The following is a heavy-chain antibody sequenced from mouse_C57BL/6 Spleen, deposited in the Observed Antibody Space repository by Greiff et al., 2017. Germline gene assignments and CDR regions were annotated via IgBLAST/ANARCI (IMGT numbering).Heavy chain of an antibody. CDR2: ISPGNSDT. D-gene: IGHD2-3*01. CDR1: GYTFTSYW. Sequence: VQLQQSGTVLARPGASVKMSCKTSGYTFTSYWMHWVQQRPGQGLEWIGAISPGNSDTSYNQKFKGKAKLTAVTSASTAYMELSSLTTEDSAVYYCTNDGYSWFAYWGQGTLVTVSA. J-gene: IGHJ3*01. V-gene: IGHV1-5*01. CDR3: TNDGYSWFAY.